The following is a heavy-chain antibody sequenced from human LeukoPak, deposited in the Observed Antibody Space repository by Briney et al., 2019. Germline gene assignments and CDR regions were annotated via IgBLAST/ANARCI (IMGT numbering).Heavy chain of an antibody. CDR1: GFTFDDYA. J-gene: IGHJ4*02. Sequence: PGGSLRLSCAASGFTFDDYAMHWVRQAPGKGLEWVSLISGDGGITYYGDSVKGRFTISRDNSKNSLYLQMSSLRTEDTAFYYCGKDSAPMTTVKTTLDYWGRGTLVTVSS. V-gene: IGHV3-43*02. CDR2: ISGDGGIT. CDR3: GKDSAPMTTVKTTLDY. D-gene: IGHD4-17*01.